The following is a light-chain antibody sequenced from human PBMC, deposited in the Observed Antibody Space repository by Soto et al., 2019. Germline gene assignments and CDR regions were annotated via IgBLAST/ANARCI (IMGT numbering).Light chain of an antibody. J-gene: IGLJ2*01. CDR2: EVS. V-gene: IGLV2-8*01. CDR3: SSYAGNNVV. CDR1: SRDVGGYNY. Sequence: QSALTQPPSASGSPGQSVTISCTGTSRDVGGYNYVSWYQQHPGKAPKLMIYEVSKRPSGVPDRFSGSKSGNTASLSVSGLQADDEADYYCSSYAGNNVVFGGGTKLTV.